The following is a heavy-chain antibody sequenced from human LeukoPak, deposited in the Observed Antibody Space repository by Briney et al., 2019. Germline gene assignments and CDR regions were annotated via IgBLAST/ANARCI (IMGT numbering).Heavy chain of an antibody. CDR1: GFSFSGYG. V-gene: IGHV3-30*02. Sequence: GGSLRLSCVASGFSFSGYGMHWVRQAPGRGLEWVAFIRYDGYNKYYADSVKGRFTISRDNSKNTLYLQMNSLRGEDTAVYYCAKDRVYGSGSSSSFDYWGQGTLVTVSS. J-gene: IGHJ4*02. CDR2: IRYDGYNK. CDR3: AKDRVYGSGSSSSFDY. D-gene: IGHD3-10*01.